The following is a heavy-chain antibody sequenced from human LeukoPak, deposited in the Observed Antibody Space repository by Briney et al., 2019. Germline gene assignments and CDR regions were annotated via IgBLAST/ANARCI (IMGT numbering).Heavy chain of an antibody. CDR3: ARGGISTSLDY. D-gene: IGHD2-2*01. CDR1: GGSISSYY. V-gene: IGHV4-4*07. J-gene: IGHJ4*02. Sequence: SETLSLTCTVSGGSISSYYWSWIRQPAGKGLEWIGRIYSSGSTNYNPSLKSRVTMSGDTSKNQIPLKLSSVTAADTAVYYCARGGISTSLDYWGQGTLVTVSS. CDR2: IYSSGST.